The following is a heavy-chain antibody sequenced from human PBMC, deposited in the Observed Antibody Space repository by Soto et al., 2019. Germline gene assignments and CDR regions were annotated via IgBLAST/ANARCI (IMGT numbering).Heavy chain of an antibody. D-gene: IGHD4-4*01. CDR2: ISGSGIDI. CDR1: GFALYNYN. J-gene: IGHJ4*01. V-gene: IGHV3-21*04. Sequence: NPGGCMRLSSAACGFALYNYNMNWVRQAPGRGLEWVSSISGSGIDIHFTDSVKGRFTISRDNAKTSLYLQMDSLRPEDTAIYYCAREGVTNYTDYYFALWGHGALVPVSS. CDR3: AREGVTNYTDYYFAL.